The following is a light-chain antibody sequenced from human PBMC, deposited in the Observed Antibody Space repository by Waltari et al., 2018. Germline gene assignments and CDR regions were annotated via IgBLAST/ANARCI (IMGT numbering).Light chain of an antibody. CDR1: QSVSRV. CDR3: QMYVRLPVT. J-gene: IGKJ1*01. Sequence: EIVLTQSPGTLSLSPGERATLSCRASQSVSRVLAWYQQRPGQAPRLLSYGASNRATGIPDRFSGSGSGTDFKLTISRLEPEDFAMYYCQMYVRLPVTFGQGTKVEIK. CDR2: GAS. V-gene: IGKV3-20*01.